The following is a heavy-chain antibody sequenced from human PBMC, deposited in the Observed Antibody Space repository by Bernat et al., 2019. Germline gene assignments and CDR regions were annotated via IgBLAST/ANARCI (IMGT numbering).Heavy chain of an antibody. CDR1: GFTFSSYG. D-gene: IGHD5-12*01. J-gene: IGHJ4*02. V-gene: IGHV3-30*02. CDR2: IRYDGSNK. Sequence: QVQLVESGGGVVQPGGSLRLSCAASGFTFSSYGMHWVRQAPGKGLEWVAFIRYDGSNKYYADSVKGRFTISRDNSKNTLYLQMNSLRAEDTAVYYCAKVGSACTITGADYFDYWGQGTLVTVSS. CDR3: AKVGSACTITGADYFDY.